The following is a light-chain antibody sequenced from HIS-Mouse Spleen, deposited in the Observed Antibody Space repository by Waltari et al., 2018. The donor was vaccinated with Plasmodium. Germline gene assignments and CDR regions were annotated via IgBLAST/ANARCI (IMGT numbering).Light chain of an antibody. CDR2: KDS. CDR3: QSADSSGTYV. Sequence: SYELTQPPSVSVSPGQTARLTCSGDALPKQYAYWYQQKPGQAPVQVILKDSERPSGIPERFSGSSSGTTVTLTISGVQAEDEADYYCQSADSSGTYVFGTGTKVTVL. V-gene: IGLV3-25*03. CDR1: ALPKQY. J-gene: IGLJ1*01.